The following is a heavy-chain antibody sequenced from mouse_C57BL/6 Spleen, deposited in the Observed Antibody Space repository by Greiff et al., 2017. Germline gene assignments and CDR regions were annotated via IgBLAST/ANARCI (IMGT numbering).Heavy chain of an antibody. CDR1: GYTFTDYE. CDR2: IDPDTGGT. J-gene: IGHJ1*03. Sequence: QVQLQQSGAELVRPGASVTLSCKASGYTFTDYEMHWVQQTPVHGLEWIGAIDPDTGGTSYTQKFKGKAILTADKSSSTAYMGLRSLTSEDSAVYYCTRGDYYGNYDWYFDVWGTGTTVTVSS. V-gene: IGHV1-15*01. D-gene: IGHD2-1*01. CDR3: TRGDYYGNYDWYFDV.